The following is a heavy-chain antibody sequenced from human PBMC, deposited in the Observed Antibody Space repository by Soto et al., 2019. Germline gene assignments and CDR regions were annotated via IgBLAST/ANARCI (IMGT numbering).Heavy chain of an antibody. CDR3: ARSDIVVAPAANYGMDV. Sequence: ASVKVSCKASGYTFTSYAMHWVRQAPGQRLEWMGWINAGNGNTKYSQKFQGRVTITRDTSASTAYMELSSLRSEDTAVYYCARSDIVVAPAANYGMDVWGQGTTVTVSS. J-gene: IGHJ6*02. V-gene: IGHV1-3*01. CDR1: GYTFTSYA. D-gene: IGHD2-2*01. CDR2: INAGNGNT.